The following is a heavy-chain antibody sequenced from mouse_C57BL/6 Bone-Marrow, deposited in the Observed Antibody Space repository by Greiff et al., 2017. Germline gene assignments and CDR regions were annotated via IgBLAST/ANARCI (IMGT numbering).Heavy chain of an antibody. D-gene: IGHD1-1*01. CDR2: IRSKSNNYAT. J-gene: IGHJ1*03. CDR3: VRQASTVGGYFDV. CDR1: GFSFNTYA. V-gene: IGHV10-1*01. Sequence: EVNVVESGGGLVQPKGSLKLSCAASGFSFNTYAMNWVRQAPGKGLEWVARIRSKSNNYATYYADSVKDRFTISRDDSDSMLYLQMNNLKTEDTAMYYCVRQASTVGGYFDVWGTGTTVTVAS.